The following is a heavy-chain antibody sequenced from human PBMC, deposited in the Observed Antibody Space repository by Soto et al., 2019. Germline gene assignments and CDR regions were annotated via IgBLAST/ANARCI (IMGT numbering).Heavy chain of an antibody. J-gene: IGHJ6*03. D-gene: IGHD2-8*01. CDR2: IQSGGTT. CDR3: RRDDVHFNGDRYYGVPMDV. CDR1: GFSVSSKY. Sequence: EVQLVESGGDLVQPGGSLRLSCAASGFSVSSKYMSWVRQAPGKGLEWVSLIQSGGTTYYAGSVKGRFTISRDYSENTLFLQMNSLRVEDMAVYYCRRDDVHFNGDRYYGVPMDVWSKGTTVTVS. V-gene: IGHV3-66*01.